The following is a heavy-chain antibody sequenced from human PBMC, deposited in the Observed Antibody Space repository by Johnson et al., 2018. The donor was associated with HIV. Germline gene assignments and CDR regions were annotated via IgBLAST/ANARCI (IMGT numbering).Heavy chain of an antibody. CDR1: GFTFSSYA. CDR2: ISYDGGNK. D-gene: IGHD2-2*03. Sequence: VQLVESGGGVVQPGRSLRLSCAASGFTFSSYAMHWVRQAPGKGLEWVAVISYDGGNKYYADSVKGRFIISRDNPKNTLYLPMNSLRAEDTAVYYCTTVGLWIGSAAFDFWGQGTMVTVSS. J-gene: IGHJ3*01. V-gene: IGHV3-30-3*01. CDR3: TTVGLWIGSAAFDF.